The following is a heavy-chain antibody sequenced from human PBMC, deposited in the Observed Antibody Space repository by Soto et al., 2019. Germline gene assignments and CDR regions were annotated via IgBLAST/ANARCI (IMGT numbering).Heavy chain of an antibody. CDR1: GFTFDDYA. D-gene: IGHD3-3*01. J-gene: IGHJ4*02. V-gene: IGHV3-9*01. CDR3: ANTRYYDFWSGYFDY. Sequence: DVQLVESGGGLVQPGRSLRLSCAASGFTFDDYAMHWVRQAPGKGLEWVSGISWNSGSIGYADSVKGRFTISRDNAKNSLYLQMNSLRAEDTALYYCANTRYYDFWSGYFDYWGQGTLVTVSS. CDR2: ISWNSGSI.